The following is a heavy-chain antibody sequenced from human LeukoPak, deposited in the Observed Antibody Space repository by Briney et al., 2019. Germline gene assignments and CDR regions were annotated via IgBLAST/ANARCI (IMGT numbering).Heavy chain of an antibody. CDR1: GFTFSSNA. CDR3: AKDRQFPYYFDY. Sequence: GGSLRLSCAASGFTFSSNAMSWVRQAPGKGLEWVSAISGSGGSTYYADSVKGRFTISRDNSKNTLYLQMNSLRAKDTAVYYCAKDRQFPYYFDYWGQGTLVTVSS. CDR2: ISGSGGST. J-gene: IGHJ4*02. V-gene: IGHV3-23*01.